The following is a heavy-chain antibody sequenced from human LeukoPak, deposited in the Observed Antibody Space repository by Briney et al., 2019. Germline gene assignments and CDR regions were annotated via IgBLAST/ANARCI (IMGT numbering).Heavy chain of an antibody. D-gene: IGHD7-27*01. V-gene: IGHV4-59*01. CDR1: GGSISSYY. J-gene: IGHJ4*02. Sequence: SETLSLTCTVSGGSISSYYWTWIRQPPGKGLEWIGYIYYTGSSSHNPSLKNRVTISVDTSKNQFSLRLSSVIAADTAVYYCARGANWLFDSWGQGTLVTVSS. CDR2: IYYTGSS. CDR3: ARGANWLFDS.